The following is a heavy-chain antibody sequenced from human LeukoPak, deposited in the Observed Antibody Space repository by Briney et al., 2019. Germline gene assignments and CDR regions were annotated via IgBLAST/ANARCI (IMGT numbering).Heavy chain of an antibody. CDR1: GFTFSSYG. CDR3: ARDWYHAIDY. D-gene: IGHD2-2*01. V-gene: IGHV3-23*01. Sequence: GGTLRLSCAASGFTFSSYGMSWVRQAPGKGLEWVSAISGSGGSTYYADSVKGRFTISRGNSKNTLYLEMNSLRVEDTAVYYCARDWYHAIDYWGQGTLVTVSS. J-gene: IGHJ4*02. CDR2: ISGSGGST.